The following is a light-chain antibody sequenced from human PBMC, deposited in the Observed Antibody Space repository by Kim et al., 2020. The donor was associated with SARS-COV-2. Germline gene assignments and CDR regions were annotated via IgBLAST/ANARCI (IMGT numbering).Light chain of an antibody. Sequence: QRVPISCSGSSSNIGINTVYCYQQLPGTAPKPLIYSNNQRPSGFPDRFSGSKSGTSASLAIIGLQSEDEADYYCASWDNSLNGEWVFGGGTQLTVL. J-gene: IGLJ3*02. CDR3: ASWDNSLNGEWV. CDR2: SNN. CDR1: SSNIGINT. V-gene: IGLV1-44*01.